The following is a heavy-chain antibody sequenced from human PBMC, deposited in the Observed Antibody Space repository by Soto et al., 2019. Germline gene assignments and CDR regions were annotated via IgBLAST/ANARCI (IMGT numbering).Heavy chain of an antibody. V-gene: IGHV4-31*03. CDR3: ARVSSSPLNFDY. CDR2: IYYSGST. CDR1: GGSISSGGYY. J-gene: IGHJ4*02. D-gene: IGHD6-13*01. Sequence: QVQLQESGPGLVKPSQTLSLTCTVSGGSISSGGYYWRWIRQHPGKGLEWIGYIYYSGSTYYNPSLKGRVTISVDTSKNQFSLKLSSVTAADTAVYYCARVSSSPLNFDYWGQGTLVTVSS.